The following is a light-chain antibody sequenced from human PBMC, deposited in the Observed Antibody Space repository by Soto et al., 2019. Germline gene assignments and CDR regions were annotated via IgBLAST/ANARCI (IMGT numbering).Light chain of an antibody. CDR1: QGISSY. CDR3: LQHNSYPWT. V-gene: IGKV1-8*01. Sequence: AIRMTQSPSSLSASTGDRVTITCRASQGISSYLAWYQQKPGKAPKLLIYAASTLQSGVPSRFSGSGSGTDFTLTLSCLQSEDFATYYCLQHNSYPWTFGQGTKVDIK. CDR2: AAS. J-gene: IGKJ1*01.